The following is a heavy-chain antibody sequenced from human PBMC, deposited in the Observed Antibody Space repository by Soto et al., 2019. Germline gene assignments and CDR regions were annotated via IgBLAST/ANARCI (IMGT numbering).Heavy chain of an antibody. CDR1: GHTFTGYY. D-gene: IGHD2-21*02. Sequence: QVQLVQSGAEVQKPGASVKVSCKASGHTFTGYYMHWVRQAPGQGLEWMGWINPNSGGTNYAQKFQGMVTITRDSSISVSYMVLSRMRADDTAVYYCAREGFGSGGYCCDYWGQGTLVTVSS. J-gene: IGHJ4*02. CDR2: INPNSGGT. V-gene: IGHV1-2*02. CDR3: AREGFGSGGYCCDY.